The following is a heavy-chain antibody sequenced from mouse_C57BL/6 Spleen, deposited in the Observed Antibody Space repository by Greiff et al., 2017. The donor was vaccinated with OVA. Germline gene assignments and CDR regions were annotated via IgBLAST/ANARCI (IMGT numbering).Heavy chain of an antibody. V-gene: IGHV1-85*01. CDR1: GYTFTSYD. CDR3: ARSGGFITTVVDAMDY. Sequence: QVQLKESGPELVKPGASVKLSCKASGYTFTSYDINWVKQRPGQGLEWIGWIYPRDGSTKYNEKFKGKATLTVDTSSSTAYMELHSLTSEDSAVYFCARSGGFITTVVDAMDYWGQGTSVTVSS. D-gene: IGHD1-1*01. J-gene: IGHJ4*01. CDR2: IYPRDGST.